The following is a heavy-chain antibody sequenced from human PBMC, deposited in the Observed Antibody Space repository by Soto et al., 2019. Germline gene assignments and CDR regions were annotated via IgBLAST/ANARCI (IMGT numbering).Heavy chain of an antibody. CDR1: GFTFSSYG. D-gene: IGHD3-3*01. V-gene: IGHV3-33*01. CDR3: ARGVTIFGVATPGG. Sequence: QVQLVESGGGVVQPGRSLRLSCAASGFTFSSYGMHWVRQAPGKGLEWVAVIWYDGSNKYYADSVKGRFTISRDNSKNTLYLQMNSLRAEDTAVYYCARGVTIFGVATPGGWGQGTLVTVSS. CDR2: IWYDGSNK. J-gene: IGHJ4*02.